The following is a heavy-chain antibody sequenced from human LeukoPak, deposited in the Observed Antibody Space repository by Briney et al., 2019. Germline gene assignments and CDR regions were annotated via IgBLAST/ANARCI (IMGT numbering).Heavy chain of an antibody. CDR1: SGSFSDSY. CDR3: ARGEWEIGLFFDY. J-gene: IGHJ4*02. CDR2: VNHSGST. D-gene: IGHD1-26*01. Sequence: SETLSLTCAVYSGSFSDSYWSWIRQPPGKGLEWIGEVNHSGSTDYNPSLKSRVTISLDTSKNQFSLKLSSVTAADTAVYYCARGEWEIGLFFDYWGQGTLVTVSS. V-gene: IGHV4-34*01.